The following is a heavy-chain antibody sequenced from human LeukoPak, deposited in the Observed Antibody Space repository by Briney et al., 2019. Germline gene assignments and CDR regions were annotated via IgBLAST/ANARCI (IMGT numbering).Heavy chain of an antibody. J-gene: IGHJ6*04. V-gene: IGHV3-21*01. CDR3: ARERSGYDRDPDYYYYGMDV. D-gene: IGHD5-12*01. CDR2: ISSSSSYI. CDR1: GFTFSSYS. Sequence: GGSLRLSCAASGFTFSSYSMNWVRQAPGKGLEWVSSISSSSSYIYYADSVKGRFTISRDNAKNSLYLQMNSLRAEDTAVYYCARERSGYDRDPDYYYYGMDVWGKGTTVTVSS.